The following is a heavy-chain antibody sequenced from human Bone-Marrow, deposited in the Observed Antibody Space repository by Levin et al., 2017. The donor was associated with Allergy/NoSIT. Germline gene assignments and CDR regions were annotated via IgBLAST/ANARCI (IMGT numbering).Heavy chain of an antibody. CDR3: AKDGLLLSFFFDGMEV. D-gene: IGHD2-21*02. CDR1: GFTFSNYG. J-gene: IGHJ6*02. Sequence: LSLTCAASGFTFSNYGMHWVRQAPGKGLEWVAAIGYNGNSKYYADSVKGRFTIARDNSKGTLHLQMNSLRHEDTGVYYCAKDGLLLSFFFDGMEVWGQGTTVTVSS. V-gene: IGHV3-30*18. CDR2: IGYNGNSK.